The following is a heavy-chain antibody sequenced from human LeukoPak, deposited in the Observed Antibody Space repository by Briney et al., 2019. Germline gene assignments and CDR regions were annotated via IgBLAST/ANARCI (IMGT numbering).Heavy chain of an antibody. D-gene: IGHD4-11*01. V-gene: IGHV3-30*04. CDR2: ISYDGSNK. J-gene: IGHJ4*02. CDR1: GFTFSKYA. CDR3: ARDGYDYSNWGYFDY. Sequence: GGSLGLSCAASGFTFSKYAMHWVRQAPGKGLEWVAVISYDGSNKYYADSVKGRFTISRDNSKNTLYVQMNSLRAEDTAVYYCARDGYDYSNWGYFDYWGQGTLVTVSS.